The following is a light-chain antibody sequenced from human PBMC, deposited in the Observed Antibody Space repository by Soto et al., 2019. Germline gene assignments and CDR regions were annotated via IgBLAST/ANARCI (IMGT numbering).Light chain of an antibody. Sequence: QSVLTQPASVSGSPGQSITIYCTGTSNDVGSYNYVSWYQHHPGKAPRLMIYASSNRPSGVSHRFSGSRSGNTASLTISGLQAEDEADYYCSSYTSGSTLYVFGTGTKLTVL. CDR3: SSYTSGSTLYV. CDR1: SNDVGSYNY. J-gene: IGLJ1*01. CDR2: ASS. V-gene: IGLV2-14*01.